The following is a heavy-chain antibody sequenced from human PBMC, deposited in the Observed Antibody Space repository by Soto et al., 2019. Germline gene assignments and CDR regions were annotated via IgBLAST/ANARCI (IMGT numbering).Heavy chain of an antibody. CDR1: GFTFSSYA. V-gene: IGHV3-23*01. CDR3: AKRCSSTSCYRADY. J-gene: IGHJ4*02. Sequence: GGSLRLSCAASGFTFSSYAMSWVRQAPGKGLEWVSAISASGGSTYYADSVKGRFTISRDNSKNTLYLQMNSLRAEDTAVYYCAKRCSSTSCYRADYWGQGTLVTVSS. CDR2: ISASGGST. D-gene: IGHD2-2*02.